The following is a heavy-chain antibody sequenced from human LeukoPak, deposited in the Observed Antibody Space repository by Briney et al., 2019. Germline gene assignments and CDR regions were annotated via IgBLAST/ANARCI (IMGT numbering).Heavy chain of an antibody. CDR3: ARHTLPDSSSWYYFDY. V-gene: IGHV5-51*01. CDR2: IYPGDSDT. CDR1: GYSFTSYW. J-gene: IGHJ4*02. Sequence: GESLKISCKGSGYSFTSYWIGWVRQMPGKGLEWMGIIYPGDSDTRYSPSFQGQVTISVDKSISTAYLQWSSLKASDTAMYYCARHTLPDSSSWYYFDYWGQGTLVTVSS. D-gene: IGHD6-13*01.